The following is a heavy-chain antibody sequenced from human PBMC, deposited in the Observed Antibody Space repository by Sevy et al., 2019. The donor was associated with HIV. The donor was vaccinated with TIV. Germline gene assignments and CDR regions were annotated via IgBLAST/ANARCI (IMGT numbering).Heavy chain of an antibody. Sequence: ASVKVSCKASGYTFTTHDINWVRQATGRGLEWMGWINPNSGGAAYALNFQGRVTITRNTSISTAYMELRSLTYEETAVYYCARGGPPTASDHHWFGPWGQGTLVTASS. J-gene: IGHJ5*02. D-gene: IGHD4-17*01. V-gene: IGHV1-8*03. CDR3: ARGGPPTASDHHWFGP. CDR2: INPNSGGA. CDR1: GYTFTTHD.